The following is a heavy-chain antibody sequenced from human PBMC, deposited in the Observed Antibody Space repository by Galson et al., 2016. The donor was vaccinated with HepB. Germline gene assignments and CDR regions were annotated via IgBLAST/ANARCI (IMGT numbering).Heavy chain of an antibody. J-gene: IGHJ5*02. CDR1: GYIFTGYY. D-gene: IGHD3-3*01. CDR3: ARDEGPLSLLEYWFDP. V-gene: IGHV1-2*02. CDR2: MDPRSGDT. Sequence: SVKVSCKASGYIFTGYYMHWVRQAPGQGLEWMGWMDPRSGDTTYAEKFQGRVTLTSDTSISTAYMELSRLTSDDTAIYYCARDEGPLSLLEYWFDPWGQGTLVTVSS.